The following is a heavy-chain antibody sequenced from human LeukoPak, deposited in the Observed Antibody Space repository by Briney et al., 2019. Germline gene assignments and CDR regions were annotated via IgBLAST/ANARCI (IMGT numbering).Heavy chain of an antibody. V-gene: IGHV4-39*07. CDR3: ARARRVPAASVDY. J-gene: IGHJ4*02. CDR2: IYYSGST. D-gene: IGHD2-2*01. CDR1: GGSVSSSSYY. Sequence: SETLSLTCTVSGGSVSSSSYYWGWIRQPPGKGLEWIGSIYYSGSTYYNPSLKSRVTISVDTSKNQFSLKLSSVTAADSAVYYCARARRVPAASVDYWGQGTLVTVSS.